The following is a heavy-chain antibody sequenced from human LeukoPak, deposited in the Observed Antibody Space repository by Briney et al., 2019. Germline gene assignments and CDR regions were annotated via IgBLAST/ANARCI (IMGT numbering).Heavy chain of an antibody. CDR1: GFTFSIYS. D-gene: IGHD2-15*01. Sequence: GGSLRLSCAASGFTFSIYSMNWVRQAPGKGLEWVSYISSSSSTIYYADSVKGRFTISRDNAKNSVYLQMSSLRAEDTAVYYCARGGKLLFFDYWGQGTLVTVSS. CDR3: ARGGKLLFFDY. J-gene: IGHJ4*02. CDR2: ISSSSSTI. V-gene: IGHV3-48*01.